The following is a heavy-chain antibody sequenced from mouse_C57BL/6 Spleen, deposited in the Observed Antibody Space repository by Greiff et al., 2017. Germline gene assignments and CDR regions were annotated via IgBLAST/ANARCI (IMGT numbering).Heavy chain of an antibody. D-gene: IGHD1-1*01. CDR3: ARSPSSLYFDV. J-gene: IGHJ1*03. CDR1: GYTFTSYT. Sequence: QVQLQQSGAELARPGASVKMSCKASGYTFTSYTMHWVKQRPGQGLEWIGYINPSSGYTKYNQKFKDKATLTADKSSSTAYMQLSSLPSEDSAVYYCARSPSSLYFDVWGTGTTVTVSS. CDR2: INPSSGYT. V-gene: IGHV1-4*01.